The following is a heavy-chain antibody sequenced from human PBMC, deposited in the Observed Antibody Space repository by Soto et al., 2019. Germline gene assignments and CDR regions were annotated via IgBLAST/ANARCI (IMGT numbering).Heavy chain of an antibody. V-gene: IGHV4-34*01. J-gene: IGHJ1*01. CDR2: INHSGST. CDR1: GGSFSGYY. CDR3: AREYDCSGGSCYKRYFQH. Sequence: QVQLQQWGAGLLKPSETLSLTCAVYGGSFSGYYWSWIRQPPGKGLEWIGEINHSGSTNYNPSLKGRVTISVDTSKNQFSLKLSSVTAADTAVYYCAREYDCSGGSCYKRYFQHWGQGTLVTVSS. D-gene: IGHD2-15*01.